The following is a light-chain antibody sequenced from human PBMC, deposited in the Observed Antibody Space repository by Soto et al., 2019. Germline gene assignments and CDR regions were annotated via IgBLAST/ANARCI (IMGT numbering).Light chain of an antibody. J-gene: IGKJ4*01. CDR2: LAS. CDR3: QQDNSWPLT. V-gene: IGKV3-15*01. Sequence: EIVMTQSPATLSVSPGDRATISCRASQSVNSKLAWYHQKPGQAPRLLIYLASTRDAGIPSRFSGSGSGTEFTLTISSLQSEDFAIYFCQQDNSWPLTFGGGTKVEIK. CDR1: QSVNSK.